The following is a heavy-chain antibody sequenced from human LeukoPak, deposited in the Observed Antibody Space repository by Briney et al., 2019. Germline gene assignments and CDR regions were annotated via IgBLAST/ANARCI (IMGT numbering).Heavy chain of an antibody. CDR2: IWYDGSNK. Sequence: GRSLRLSCAASGFTFSSYGMHWVRQAPGKGLEWVAVIWYDGSNKYHADSVKGRFTISRDNSKNTLYLQMNSLRAEDTAVYYCARDAAVAAYCGGDCYLDYWGQGTLVTVSS. CDR1: GFTFSSYG. D-gene: IGHD2-21*02. V-gene: IGHV3-33*01. CDR3: ARDAAVAAYCGGDCYLDY. J-gene: IGHJ4*02.